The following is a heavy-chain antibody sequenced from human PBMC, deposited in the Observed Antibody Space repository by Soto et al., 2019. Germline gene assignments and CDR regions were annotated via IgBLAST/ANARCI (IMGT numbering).Heavy chain of an antibody. CDR2: IFSNDEK. Sequence: QVTLKESGPVLVKPTETLTLTCTVSGFSLSNARMGVSWIRQPPGKALEWLAHIFSNDEKSYSTSLKSRLTIYKDNYKSQVVLTKTTMDPVDTATYYCARIFSESFNAFDIWGQGTMVTVSS. CDR3: ARIFSESFNAFDI. D-gene: IGHD3-16*02. CDR1: GFSLSNARMG. V-gene: IGHV2-26*01. J-gene: IGHJ3*02.